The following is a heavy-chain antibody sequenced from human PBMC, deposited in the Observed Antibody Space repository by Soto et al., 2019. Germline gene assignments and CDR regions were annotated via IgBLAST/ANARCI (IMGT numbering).Heavy chain of an antibody. CDR2: IYWDDDK. Sequence: QITLKESGPTLVKPTQTLTLTCTFSGFSLSTHGVGVAWIRQPPGKALEWLALIYWDDDKRHSPSLKSRLTXTXDXXKNQVVLTMTNLDPVHTATYHCAHTVYSSGRPFDYWGQGTLVTVSS. D-gene: IGHD6-19*01. CDR3: AHTVYSSGRPFDY. J-gene: IGHJ4*02. V-gene: IGHV2-5*02. CDR1: GFSLSTHGVG.